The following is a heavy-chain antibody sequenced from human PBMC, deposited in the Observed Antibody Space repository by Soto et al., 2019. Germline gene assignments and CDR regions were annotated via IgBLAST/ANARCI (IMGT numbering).Heavy chain of an antibody. Sequence: SETLSLTCTVSGGSISSYYWSWIRQPPGKGLEWIGYIYYSGSTNYNPSLKSRVTISVDTSKNQFSLKLSSVAAADTAVYYCGRAGLFRESRTLSRVLDYWGQGTLVTVSS. J-gene: IGHJ4*02. V-gene: IGHV4-59*01. CDR2: IYYSGST. CDR1: GGSISSYY. D-gene: IGHD2-8*02. CDR3: GRAGLFRESRTLSRVLDY.